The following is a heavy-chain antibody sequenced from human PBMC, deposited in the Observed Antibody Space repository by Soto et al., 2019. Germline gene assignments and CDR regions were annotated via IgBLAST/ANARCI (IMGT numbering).Heavy chain of an antibody. CDR3: ARGGSLYWYFDL. D-gene: IGHD1-26*01. J-gene: IGHJ2*01. Sequence: ASVKVSCKASGYTFTSYAMHWVRQAPGQRLEWMGWINAGNGNTKYSQKFQGRVTITRDTSASTAYMELSSLRSEDTAVYYCARGGSLYWYFDLRGRGTLVTVSS. V-gene: IGHV1-3*01. CDR1: GYTFTSYA. CDR2: INAGNGNT.